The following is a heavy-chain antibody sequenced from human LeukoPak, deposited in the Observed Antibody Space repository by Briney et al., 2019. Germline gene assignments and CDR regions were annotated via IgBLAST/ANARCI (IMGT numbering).Heavy chain of an antibody. J-gene: IGHJ5*02. CDR2: INTNSNYI. CDR3: ARGIAPTANPNWFDP. Sequence: GGSLRLSCAASGFTFSSYSMAWVRQAPGKGLEWVSSINTNSNYIYYADSVKGRFTISRDNSKNTLFLQMNSLRADDTAVYYCARGIAPTANPNWFDPWGQGTLVTVSS. D-gene: IGHD2-2*01. V-gene: IGHV3-21*01. CDR1: GFTFSSYS.